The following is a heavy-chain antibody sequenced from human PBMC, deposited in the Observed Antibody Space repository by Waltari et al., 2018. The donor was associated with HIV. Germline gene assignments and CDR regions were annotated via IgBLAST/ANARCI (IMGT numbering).Heavy chain of an antibody. Sequence: QVQLVQSGAEVKKPGSSVKVSCKASGGTFSSYAISWVRQAPGQGLEWMGGIIPIFGTANYAQKFQGRVTITADESTSTADMELSSLRSEDTAVYYCARETSFYYDSSGYSDYWGQGTLVTVSS. CDR2: IIPIFGTA. D-gene: IGHD3-22*01. CDR1: GGTFSSYA. J-gene: IGHJ4*02. CDR3: ARETSFYYDSSGYSDY. V-gene: IGHV1-69*01.